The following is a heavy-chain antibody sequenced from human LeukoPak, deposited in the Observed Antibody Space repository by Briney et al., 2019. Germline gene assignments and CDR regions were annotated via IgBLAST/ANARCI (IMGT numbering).Heavy chain of an antibody. CDR3: ARHKYSRGWPPEGAFDI. CDR1: GASISSTTYY. D-gene: IGHD6-19*01. J-gene: IGHJ3*02. Sequence: PSETLSLTCTVSGASISSTTYYWGWIRQPPRKGLEWIASIYYSGSTYYNPSLKSRVTISVDTSKNQFSLKLSSVTAADTAVYYCARHKYSRGWPPEGAFDIWGQGTMVTVSS. V-gene: IGHV4-39*01. CDR2: IYYSGST.